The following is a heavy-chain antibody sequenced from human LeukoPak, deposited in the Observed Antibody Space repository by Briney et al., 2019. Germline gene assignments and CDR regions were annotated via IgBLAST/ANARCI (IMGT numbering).Heavy chain of an antibody. CDR3: ARGRLRGYSNANYYYYYMDV. V-gene: IGHV4-39*07. J-gene: IGHJ6*03. Sequence: SETLSLTCTVSGGSISSSSYYWGWIRQPPGKGLEWIGSIYYSGSTYYNPSLKSRVTISVDTSQNQFSLKLSSVTAADTAVYYCARGRLRGYSNANYYYYYMDVWAKGTTVTVSS. CDR1: GGSISSSSYY. CDR2: IYYSGST. D-gene: IGHD5-18*01.